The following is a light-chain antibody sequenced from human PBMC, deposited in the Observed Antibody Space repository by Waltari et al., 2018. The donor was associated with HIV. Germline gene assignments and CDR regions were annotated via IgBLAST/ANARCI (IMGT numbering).Light chain of an antibody. CDR2: WAS. Sequence: DIVMTQSPDSLPVSLGPRATINCKSSQSVLSSSNNKNYLAWYQQRPGQPPKLLISWASARESGVSDRISGSGSGTDFTLTINSLQAEDVAVYYCQQYYNTPSITFGQGTRLEIK. CDR3: QQYYNTPSIT. J-gene: IGKJ5*01. CDR1: QSVLSSSNNKNY. V-gene: IGKV4-1*01.